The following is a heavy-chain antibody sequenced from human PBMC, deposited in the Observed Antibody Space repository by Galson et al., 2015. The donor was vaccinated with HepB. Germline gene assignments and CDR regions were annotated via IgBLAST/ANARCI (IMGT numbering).Heavy chain of an antibody. D-gene: IGHD3-10*01. CDR3: AKTVMVLGVIKAFDY. CDR1: GFTFSSYA. CDR2: ISYDGSNK. V-gene: IGHV3-30-3*02. J-gene: IGHJ4*02. Sequence: SLRLSCAASGFTFSSYAMHWVRQAPGKGLEWVAVISYDGSNKYYADSVKGRFTISRDNSKNTLYLQMNSLRAEDTAVYYCAKTVMVLGVIKAFDYWGQGTLVTVSS.